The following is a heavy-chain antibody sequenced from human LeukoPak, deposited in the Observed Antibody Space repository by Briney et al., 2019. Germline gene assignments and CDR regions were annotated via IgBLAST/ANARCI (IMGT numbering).Heavy chain of an antibody. V-gene: IGHV3-21*01. CDR2: ITASSTAI. CDR1: GFTFNTYT. CDR3: ARTYYYILTGYNPYFDY. D-gene: IGHD3-9*01. J-gene: IGHJ4*02. Sequence: GGSLRLSCAASGFTFNTYTMNWVRQAPGKGLEWVSYITASSTAIYSADSVKGRFTISRDNAKNSLYLQMNSLRAEDTAVYYCARTYYYILTGYNPYFDYWGQGILVTVSS.